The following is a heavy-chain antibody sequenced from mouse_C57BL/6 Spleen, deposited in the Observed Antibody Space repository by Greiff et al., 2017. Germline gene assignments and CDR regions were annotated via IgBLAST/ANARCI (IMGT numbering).Heavy chain of an antibody. CDR2: IHPSDSDT. CDR1: GYTFTSYW. D-gene: IGHD1-1*01. CDR3: AIGDYYGSFWYIDV. Sequence: QVQLQQPGAELVKPGASVKVSCKASGYTFTSYWMHWVKQRPGQGLEWIGRIHPSDSDTNYNQKFKGKATLTVDKSSSTAYMQLSSLTSEDSAVYYCAIGDYYGSFWYIDVWGTGTTVTVSS. J-gene: IGHJ1*03. V-gene: IGHV1-74*01.